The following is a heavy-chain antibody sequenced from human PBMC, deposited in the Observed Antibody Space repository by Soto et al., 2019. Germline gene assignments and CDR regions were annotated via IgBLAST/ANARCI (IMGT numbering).Heavy chain of an antibody. D-gene: IGHD2-15*01. Sequence: QVQLQESGPGLVKPSQTLSLTCTVSGGSISSCVYYWSWIRQHPGKGLEWIGYIYYSGSTHYNPPLNRLFTISEDTSKHQLSLKLRSVTAADTAVYYCARAHPPSRYCSGGSCYSRYDYWGQGTLVTVSS. CDR2: IYYSGST. V-gene: IGHV4-31*01. CDR3: ARAHPPSRYCSGGSCYSRYDY. CDR1: GGSISSCVYY. J-gene: IGHJ4*02.